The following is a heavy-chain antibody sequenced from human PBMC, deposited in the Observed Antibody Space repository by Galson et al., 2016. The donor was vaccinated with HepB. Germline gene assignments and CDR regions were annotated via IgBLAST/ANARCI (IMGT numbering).Heavy chain of an antibody. V-gene: IGHV6-1*01. Sequence: CAISGDSVSSLSAAWNWIRQSPSRGLEWLGRTYYRSKWYNDYAVSVKGRISINPDTSKNHFSLQLNSVTPEDTAVYYCARDRPLLDAVNVWGQGTMVTVSS. CDR3: ARDRPLLDAVNV. CDR2: TYYRSKWYN. J-gene: IGHJ3*01. D-gene: IGHD1-26*01. CDR1: GDSVSSLSAA.